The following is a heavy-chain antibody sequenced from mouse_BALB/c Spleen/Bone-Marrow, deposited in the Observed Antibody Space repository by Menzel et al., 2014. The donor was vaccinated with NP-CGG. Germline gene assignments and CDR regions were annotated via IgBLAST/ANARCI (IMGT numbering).Heavy chain of an antibody. CDR2: IDTSDSYI. CDR3: ARGGHDFSLDY. V-gene: IGHV1-69*01. D-gene: IGHD2-4*01. J-gene: IGHJ4*01. CDR1: VYTFTDKW. Sequence: QVQLKQSGAEFVMPGASVKMSCKASVYTFTDKWMHWVKQRPGQGLEWIGAIDTSDSYINYNQKFKGKASLTVDASSSTAYMHLRSLTSADFAVYYSARGGHDFSLDYWGQGTSVIVSS.